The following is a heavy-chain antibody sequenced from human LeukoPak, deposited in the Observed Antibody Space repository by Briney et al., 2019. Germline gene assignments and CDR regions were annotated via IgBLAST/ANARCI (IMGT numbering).Heavy chain of an antibody. D-gene: IGHD2-2*01. J-gene: IGHJ6*03. Sequence: SETLSLTCTVSGGSISSYFWSWIRQPPGKGLEWIGSIYYSGSTSYSPSLKTRVTISVDTSNNQFSLKLSSVTAADTAIYYCARDSGCSSTSCRMRGDYYYYMDVWGKGTTVTVSS. CDR2: IYYSGST. CDR3: ARDSGCSSTSCRMRGDYYYYMDV. CDR1: GGSISSYF. V-gene: IGHV4-59*01.